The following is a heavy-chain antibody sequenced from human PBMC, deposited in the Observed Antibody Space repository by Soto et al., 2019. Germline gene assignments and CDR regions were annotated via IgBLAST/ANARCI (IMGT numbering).Heavy chain of an antibody. CDR3: ARLAGYCSGTSCYGYYGMDV. CDR1: GGSISSGPYS. V-gene: IGHV4-39*01. Sequence: SEILSLTCSVSGGSISSGPYSWGWIRQPPGKGLEWIGTFHYSGRTYYSPSLESRVTISVDTSKNQFSLKVSSVTAADTAVFYCARLAGYCSGTSCYGYYGMDVWGQGTTVTVS. D-gene: IGHD2-2*01. CDR2: FHYSGRT. J-gene: IGHJ6*02.